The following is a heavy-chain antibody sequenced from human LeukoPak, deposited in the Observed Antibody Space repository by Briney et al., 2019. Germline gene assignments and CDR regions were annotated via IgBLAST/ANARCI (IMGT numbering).Heavy chain of an antibody. CDR2: ISSSSSYI. J-gene: IGHJ3*02. D-gene: IGHD3-22*01. V-gene: IGHV3-21*01. CDR3: ASASLYYYDSSLPDAFDI. Sequence: PGGSLRLSCAASGFSFRDYWMSWVRQAPGKGLEWVSSISSSSSYIYYADSVKGRFTISRDNAKNSLYLQMNSLRAEDTAVYYCASASLYYYDSSLPDAFDIWGQGTMVTVPS. CDR1: GFSFRDYW.